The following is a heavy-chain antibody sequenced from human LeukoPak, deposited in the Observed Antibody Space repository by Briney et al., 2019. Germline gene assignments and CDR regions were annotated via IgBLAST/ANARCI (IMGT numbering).Heavy chain of an antibody. D-gene: IGHD3-10*01. CDR1: GYTFTSYY. Sequence: EASVKVSCKASGYTFTSYYMHWVRQAPGQGLEWMGIINPSGGSTSYAQKFQGRVTMTRDTSTSTVYMELSSLRSEDTAVYYCARDYMVRGVMGYFDYWGQGTLVTVSS. CDR2: INPSGGST. CDR3: ARDYMVRGVMGYFDY. V-gene: IGHV1-46*01. J-gene: IGHJ4*02.